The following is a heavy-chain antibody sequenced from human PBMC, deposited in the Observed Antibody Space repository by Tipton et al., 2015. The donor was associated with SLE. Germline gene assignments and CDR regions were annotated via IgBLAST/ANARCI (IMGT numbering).Heavy chain of an antibody. CDR1: GGSISSHY. J-gene: IGHJ4*02. CDR2: IYYSGNT. V-gene: IGHV4-59*04. CDR3: ARRLEYSSGGYEEYFDY. D-gene: IGHD6-19*01. Sequence: TLSLTCTVSGGSISSHYWSWIRQPPGKGLEWIGSIYYSGNTYYNPSLKSRVTISVDTSKNQFSLKLSSVTAADTAVYYCARRLEYSSGGYEEYFDYWGQGTLVTVSS.